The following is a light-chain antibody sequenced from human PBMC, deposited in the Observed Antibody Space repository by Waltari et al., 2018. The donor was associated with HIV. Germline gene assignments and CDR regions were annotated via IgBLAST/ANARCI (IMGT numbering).Light chain of an antibody. CDR2: AAS. CDR3: LQLKNYPRT. J-gene: IGKJ1*01. V-gene: IGKV1-9*01. CDR1: QGISNY. Sequence: DIQLTQSPSFLSSSVGDRVTITCRASQGISNYLAWYQQEPGRATKLLIYAASSLQSGVQSRISGSGSGTEFTLTISSLQPEDVATYYSLQLKNYPRTFGQGTKVEVK.